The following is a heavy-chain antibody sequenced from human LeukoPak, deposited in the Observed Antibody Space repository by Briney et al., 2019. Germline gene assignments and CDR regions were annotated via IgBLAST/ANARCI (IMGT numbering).Heavy chain of an antibody. V-gene: IGHV3-30*19. CDR2: ISYDGSNK. CDR1: GFTFSTYG. Sequence: PGGSLRLSCAASGFTFSTYGLHWVRQAPGKGLEWVAVISYDGSNKYYADSVKGRFTISRDNSKNTLYLQMNSLRAEDTAVYYCARDYSSGWFDALDIWGQGTMVTVSS. CDR3: ARDYSSGWFDALDI. J-gene: IGHJ3*02. D-gene: IGHD6-19*01.